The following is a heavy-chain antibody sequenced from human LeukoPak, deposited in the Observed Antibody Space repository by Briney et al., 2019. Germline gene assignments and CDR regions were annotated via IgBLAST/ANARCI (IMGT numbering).Heavy chain of an antibody. Sequence: GASVKVSCKASGYTFTGYYMHWVRQAPGQGLEWMGWINPNSGGTNYAQKFQGRVTMTRDTSISAAYMELSRLRSDDTAVYYCARAMGDYGSGSIDYWGQGTLVTVSS. CDR3: ARAMGDYGSGSIDY. CDR2: INPNSGGT. J-gene: IGHJ4*02. CDR1: GYTFTGYY. D-gene: IGHD4-17*01. V-gene: IGHV1-2*02.